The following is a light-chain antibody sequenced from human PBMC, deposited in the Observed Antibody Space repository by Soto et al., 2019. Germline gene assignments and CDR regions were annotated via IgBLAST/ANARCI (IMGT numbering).Light chain of an antibody. CDR2: SNN. J-gene: IGLJ2*01. CDR3: AAWDDSRSVV. V-gene: IGLV1-47*01. CDR1: SSNIGSNY. Sequence: QSVLSQPPSASGTPGQRVTISCSGSSSNIGSNYVYWYQQLPGTAPKLLIYSNNQRPSGVPDRFSGSKSGTSASLAISGLRSEDEDDYYCAAWDDSRSVVFGGGTKLTVL.